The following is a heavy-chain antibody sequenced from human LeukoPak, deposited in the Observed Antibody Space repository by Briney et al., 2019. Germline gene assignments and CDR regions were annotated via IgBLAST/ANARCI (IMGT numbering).Heavy chain of an antibody. CDR1: GFTFTNYA. Sequence: QPGTSLRLSCVASGFTFTNYAMSWVRQPPGKGLEWVSAITGSDGTSHYADPVKGRFTISRDNPKNTLYLQVNSLRAEDTAVYYCAKWGDYAILTGYYVPEYWGQGTLVTVSS. D-gene: IGHD3-9*01. CDR3: AKWGDYAILTGYYVPEY. V-gene: IGHV3-23*01. CDR2: ITGSDGTS. J-gene: IGHJ4*02.